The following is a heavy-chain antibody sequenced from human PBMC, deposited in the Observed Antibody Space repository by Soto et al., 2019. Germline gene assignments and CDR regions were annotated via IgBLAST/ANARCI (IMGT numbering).Heavy chain of an antibody. CDR1: GGSISSRSYY. V-gene: IGHV4-39*02. Sequence: SETLSLTCTVSGGSISSRSYYRAWIRQPPGKGLEWIATIYYNGNTYYNPSLKSRATISVDASENRFSLKLRSVTAADTAVYYCARGFGGYSWFDPWGQGTLVTVSS. CDR3: ARGFGGYSWFDP. J-gene: IGHJ5*02. D-gene: IGHD3-22*01. CDR2: IYYNGNT.